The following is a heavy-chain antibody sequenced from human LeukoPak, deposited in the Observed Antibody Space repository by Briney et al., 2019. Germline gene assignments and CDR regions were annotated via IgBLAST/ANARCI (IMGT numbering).Heavy chain of an antibody. V-gene: IGHV3-23*01. D-gene: IGHD1-26*01. Sequence: PGGSLRLSCAASGFTFSSYAMSWVRQAPGKGLEWVSAISGSGGSTYYADSVKGRFTISRDNSKNTLYLQMSSLTAEDPAVYYCAKALGPTTGDYWGQGTLVTVSS. CDR1: GFTFSSYA. J-gene: IGHJ4*02. CDR3: AKALGPTTGDY. CDR2: ISGSGGST.